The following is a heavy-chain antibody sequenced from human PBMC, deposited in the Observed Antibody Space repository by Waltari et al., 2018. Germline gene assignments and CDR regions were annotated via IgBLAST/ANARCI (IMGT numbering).Heavy chain of an antibody. CDR1: GGTFTSDS. V-gene: IGHV1-69*02. CDR3: AGRDGGYYYHKMDV. CDR2: SMPEISEI. D-gene: IGHD3-22*01. J-gene: IGHJ6*02. Sequence: QVQLVQSGAEAKKPGSSVRVSCRASGGTFTSDSVNWVRQAPDKGLEWMGKSMPEISEIKYAGKFQGRITITPDKSTGKVYMERSSLRVEETDVYYWAGRDGGYYYHKMDVWGQGTTVTVSS.